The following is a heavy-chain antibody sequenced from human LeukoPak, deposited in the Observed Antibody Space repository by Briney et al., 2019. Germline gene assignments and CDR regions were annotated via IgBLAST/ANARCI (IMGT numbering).Heavy chain of an antibody. D-gene: IGHD2-2*01. CDR2: ISAYNGNT. V-gene: IGHV1-18*01. CDR3: ARDDCSSASCYLAY. Sequence: ASVKVSCKASGYTFTSYGISWVRQAPGQGLEWMGWISAYNGNTNSAQKFQGRVTMTTDASTSTVYMVLRSLRSDDTAVYYCARDDCSSASCYLAYWGQGTLVTVSS. CDR1: GYTFTSYG. J-gene: IGHJ4*02.